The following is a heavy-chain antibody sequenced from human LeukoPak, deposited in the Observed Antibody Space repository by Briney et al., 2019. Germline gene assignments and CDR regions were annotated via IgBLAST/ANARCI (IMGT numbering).Heavy chain of an antibody. CDR1: GGSISSYF. CDR3: ARSAQTVTTFPLDY. CDR2: VYYSGSP. Sequence: PSETLSLTCTVSGGSISSYFWSWIRQPPGMGLEWIGYVYYSGSPNYNPSLKSRVTISVDTSKSQFSLRLRSVTAADTAVYYCARSAQTVTTFPLDYWGQGTLVTVSS. D-gene: IGHD4-17*01. V-gene: IGHV4-59*01. J-gene: IGHJ4*02.